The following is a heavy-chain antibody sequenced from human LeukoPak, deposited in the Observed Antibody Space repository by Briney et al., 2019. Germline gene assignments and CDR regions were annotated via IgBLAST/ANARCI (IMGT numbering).Heavy chain of an antibody. J-gene: IGHJ4*02. CDR2: IYQSGST. Sequence: SETLSLTCSVSGGSISSSNWWSWVRQPPGKGLEWIGEIYQSGSTNYNPTLESRVTMSVDKSRNQFSLSLTSVTAADTAVYYCARGEQYGSGTVQFDYWGQGTLVTVSS. V-gene: IGHV4-4*02. CDR3: ARGEQYGSGTVQFDY. D-gene: IGHD3-10*01. CDR1: GGSISSSNW.